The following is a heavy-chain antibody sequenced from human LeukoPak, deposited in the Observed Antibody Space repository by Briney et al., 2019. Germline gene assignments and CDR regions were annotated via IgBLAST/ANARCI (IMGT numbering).Heavy chain of an antibody. CDR3: AKETSYYYDSSDYSDY. V-gene: IGHV3-7*03. D-gene: IGHD3-22*01. Sequence: GGSLRLSCAASGFTFSSYWMSWVRQAPGKGLEWVANIKPDGSEKHYVDSVKGRLTIARDNAKNSLYLQMNSLRAEDTAVYYCAKETSYYYDSSDYSDYWGQGTLVTVSS. J-gene: IGHJ4*02. CDR2: IKPDGSEK. CDR1: GFTFSSYW.